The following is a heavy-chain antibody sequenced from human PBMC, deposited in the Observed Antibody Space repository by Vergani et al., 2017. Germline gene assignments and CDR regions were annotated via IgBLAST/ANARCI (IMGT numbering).Heavy chain of an antibody. D-gene: IGHD2-2*01. J-gene: IGHJ6*03. CDR1: GGPFSGYY. V-gene: IGHV4-34*01. CDR3: ARGIGYQLLYSYYYYMDV. Sequence: QVQLQQWGAGLLKPSETLSLTCAVYGGPFSGYYWSWIRQPPGKGLEWIGEINHNGSTNYNPSLKSGVTISVDTSKNQFSLKLSCVTAADTAVYYCARGIGYQLLYSYYYYMDVWGKGTTVTVSS. CDR2: INHNGST.